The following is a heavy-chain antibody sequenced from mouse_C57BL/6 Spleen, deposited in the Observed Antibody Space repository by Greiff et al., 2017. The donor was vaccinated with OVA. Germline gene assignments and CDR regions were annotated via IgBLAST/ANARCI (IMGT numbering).Heavy chain of an antibody. CDR2: ISSGSSTI. CDR3: ARDGSSYFDV. V-gene: IGHV5-17*01. D-gene: IGHD1-1*01. CDR1: GFTFSDYG. J-gene: IGHJ1*03. Sequence: DVKLVESGGGLVKPGGSLKLSCAASGFTFSDYGMHWVRQAPEKGLEWVAYISSGSSTIYYADTVKGRFTISRDNAKNTLFLQMTSLRSEDTAMYYCARDGSSYFDVWGTGTTVTVSS.